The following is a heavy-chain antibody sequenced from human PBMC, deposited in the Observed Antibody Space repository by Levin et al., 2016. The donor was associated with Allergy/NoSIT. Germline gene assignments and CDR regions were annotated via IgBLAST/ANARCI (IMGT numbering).Heavy chain of an antibody. Sequence: SETLSLTCAVSGGSISSGGYSWSWIRQPPGKGLEWIGYIYHSGSTYYNPSLKSRVTISVDRSKNQFSLKLSSVTAADTAVYYCARVQKTITIFGVFNDAFDIWGQGTMVTVSS. CDR3: ARVQKTITIFGVFNDAFDI. V-gene: IGHV4-30-2*01. J-gene: IGHJ3*02. CDR2: IYHSGST. CDR1: GGSISSGGYS. D-gene: IGHD3-3*01.